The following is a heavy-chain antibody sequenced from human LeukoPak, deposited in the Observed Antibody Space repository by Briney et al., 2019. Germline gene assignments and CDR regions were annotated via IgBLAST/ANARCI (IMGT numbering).Heavy chain of an antibody. Sequence: PGRSLRLSCAASGFTFSSYAMSWVRQAPGKGLEWVSAISGSGGSAYYADSVKGRFTISRDNSKNTLYLQMNSLRAEDTAVYYCAKVLAGTFYYYGMDVWGQGTTVTVSS. CDR1: GFTFSSYA. CDR2: ISGSGGSA. D-gene: IGHD6-13*01. V-gene: IGHV3-23*01. J-gene: IGHJ6*02. CDR3: AKVLAGTFYYYGMDV.